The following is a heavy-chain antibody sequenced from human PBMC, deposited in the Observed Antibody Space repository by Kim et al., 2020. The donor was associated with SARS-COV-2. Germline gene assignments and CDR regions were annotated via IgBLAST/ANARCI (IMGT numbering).Heavy chain of an antibody. V-gene: IGHV4-59*08. CDR1: GGSIISFY. J-gene: IGHJ4*02. Sequence: SETLSLTCSVSGGSIISFYWSWIRQPPGKGLEWIGYIYYTGDTNYNPSLDSRVTMSVDTSKHQFSLELTSMTAADTAVYYCARGRGSWFYWGQGTLVTVS. D-gene: IGHD2-15*01. CDR2: IYYTGDT. CDR3: ARGRGSWFY.